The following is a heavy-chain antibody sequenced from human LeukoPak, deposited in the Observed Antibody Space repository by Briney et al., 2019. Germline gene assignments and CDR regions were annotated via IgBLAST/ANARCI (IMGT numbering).Heavy chain of an antibody. J-gene: IGHJ4*02. V-gene: IGHV4-39*01. CDR3: ARLRGYSHGYPDY. D-gene: IGHD5-18*01. CDR1: GGSISSSSYY. CDR2: IYYSGST. Sequence: SETLSLTCTVSGGSISSSSYYWGWIRQPPGKGLEWIGSIYYSGSTYYNPSLKSRVTISVDTSKNQFSLKLSSVTAADTAVYYCARLRGYSHGYPDYWGQGTLVTVSS.